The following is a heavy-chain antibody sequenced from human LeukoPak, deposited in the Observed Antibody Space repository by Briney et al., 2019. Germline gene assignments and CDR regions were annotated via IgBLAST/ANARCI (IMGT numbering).Heavy chain of an antibody. V-gene: IGHV3-21*01. CDR2: ISSSSSYI. D-gene: IGHD2-2*01. J-gene: IGHJ6*03. Sequence: GGSLRLSCAASGFTFSSYSMNWVRQAPGKGLEWVSSISSSSSYIYYADSVKGRFTISRDNAKNSLYLQMNSLRAEDTAVYYCARVGGQDIVVVPAAIYYYYYYMDVWGKGTTVTVSS. CDR1: GFTFSSYS. CDR3: ARVGGQDIVVVPAAIYYYYYYMDV.